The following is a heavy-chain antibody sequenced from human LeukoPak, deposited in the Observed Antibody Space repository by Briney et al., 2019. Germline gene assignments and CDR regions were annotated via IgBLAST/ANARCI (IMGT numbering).Heavy chain of an antibody. CDR2: INLDGSER. Sequence: LPRGALRLSCAASGFTFSGHLMTWVRQAPGKGLEWVANINLDGSERFYVDFVKGRFTISRDNADNSMYLQMSSLRAEDTALYYCGRVIAGAIDYWGQGTLVTVSS. CDR1: GFTFSGHL. V-gene: IGHV3-7*01. J-gene: IGHJ4*02. D-gene: IGHD6-13*01. CDR3: GRVIAGAIDY.